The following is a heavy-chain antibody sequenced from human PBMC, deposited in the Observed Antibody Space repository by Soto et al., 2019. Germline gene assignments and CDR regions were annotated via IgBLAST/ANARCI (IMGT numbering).Heavy chain of an antibody. CDR2: IYYSGST. CDR1: GGSISSSSYY. CDR3: ADLRDRLSY. D-gene: IGHD3-16*01. Sequence: PSETLSLTCTVSGGSISSSSYYWGWIRQPPGKGLEWIGSIYYSGSTYYNPSLKSRVTISVDTSKNQFSLKLSSVTAADTAVYYCADLRDRLSYWGQGTLVTVSS. V-gene: IGHV4-39*01. J-gene: IGHJ4*02.